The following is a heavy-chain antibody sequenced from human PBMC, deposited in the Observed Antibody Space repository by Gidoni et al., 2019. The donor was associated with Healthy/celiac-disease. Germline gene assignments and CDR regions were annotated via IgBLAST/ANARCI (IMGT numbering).Heavy chain of an antibody. CDR2: IYYSGST. D-gene: IGHD3-3*01. CDR3: ARDRRAGVDVPYYYYYGMDV. V-gene: IGHV4-59*01. Sequence: QVQLQESGPGLVKPSETLSLTCTVSGGSISSYYWSWIRQPPGKGLEWIGYIYYSGSTNYNPSLKSRVTISVDTSKNQFSLKLSSVTAADTAVYYCARDRRAGVDVPYYYYYGMDVWGQGTTVTVSS. CDR1: GGSISSYY. J-gene: IGHJ6*02.